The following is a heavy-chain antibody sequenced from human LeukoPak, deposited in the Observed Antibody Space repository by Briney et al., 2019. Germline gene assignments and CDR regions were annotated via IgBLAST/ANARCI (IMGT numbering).Heavy chain of an antibody. Sequence: GGSLRLSCAASGFTFSSYSMNWVRQAPGKGLEWVSSISSSSSYIYYADLVKGRFTISRDNAKNSLYLQMNSLRAEDTAVYYCARISRRDFDYWGQGTLVTVSS. CDR2: ISSSSSYI. CDR1: GFTFSSYS. J-gene: IGHJ4*02. D-gene: IGHD6-6*01. CDR3: ARISRRDFDY. V-gene: IGHV3-21*01.